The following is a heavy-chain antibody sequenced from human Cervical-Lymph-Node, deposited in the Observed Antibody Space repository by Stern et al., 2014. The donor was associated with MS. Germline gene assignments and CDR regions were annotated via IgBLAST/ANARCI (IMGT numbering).Heavy chain of an antibody. Sequence: QVTLKESGPALVNPTQTLTLTCTFSGFSLSTSGMCVSWIRQPPGKALEWLALNDWDDDKYYSTSLKTRLTISKDTSKNQVVLTMTNMDPVDTATYYCARMNYYDSSGRQGMDVWGQGTTVTVSS. CDR2: NDWDDDK. D-gene: IGHD3-22*01. CDR3: ARMNYYDSSGRQGMDV. CDR1: GFSLSTSGMC. V-gene: IGHV2-70*01. J-gene: IGHJ6*02.